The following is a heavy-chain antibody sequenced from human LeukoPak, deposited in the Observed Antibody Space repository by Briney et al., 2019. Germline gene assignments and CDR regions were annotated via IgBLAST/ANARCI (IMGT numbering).Heavy chain of an antibody. CDR1: RYTFTGFY. J-gene: IGHJ4*02. V-gene: IGHV1-2*02. Sequence: AAVKVSCQASRYTFTGFYMHWVRQAPEHGLEWMGWINANSGGTSYAQKFQGRVTVTRDTSISTAYMELTRLTAGDTAAYYCARDPIDGYYYFDYWGQGTLVTVSS. CDR2: INANSGGT. D-gene: IGHD5-24*01. CDR3: ARDPIDGYYYFDY.